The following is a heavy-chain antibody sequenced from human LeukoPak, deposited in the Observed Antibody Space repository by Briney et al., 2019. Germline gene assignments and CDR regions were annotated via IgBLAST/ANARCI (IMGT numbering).Heavy chain of an antibody. J-gene: IGHJ3*02. V-gene: IGHV4-4*07. D-gene: IGHD6-13*01. CDR2: IYTSGST. Sequence: SETLSLTCTVSGGSISSYYWSWIRQPAGKGLEWIGRIYTSGSTNYNPSLKSRVTMSVDTSKNQFSLKLSSVTAADTAVYYCARYGGIAAAGTVRDAFDIWGQGTMVTVSS. CDR1: GGSISSYY. CDR3: ARYGGIAAAGTVRDAFDI.